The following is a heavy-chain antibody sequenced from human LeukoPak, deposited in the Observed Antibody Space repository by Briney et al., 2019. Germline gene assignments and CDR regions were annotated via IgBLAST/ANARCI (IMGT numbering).Heavy chain of an antibody. CDR1: GFTFSSYA. J-gene: IGHJ4*02. Sequence: GASLRLSCAASGFTFSSYAMIWVRQAPGKGLEWVSTISGSGGSTYYADSVKGRFTISRDNSKNTLYLQMNSLRAEDTAVYYCARGYCASNNCYYFDYWGQGTLVTVSS. D-gene: IGHD2-2*01. CDR3: ARGYCASNNCYYFDY. V-gene: IGHV3-23*01. CDR2: ISGSGGST.